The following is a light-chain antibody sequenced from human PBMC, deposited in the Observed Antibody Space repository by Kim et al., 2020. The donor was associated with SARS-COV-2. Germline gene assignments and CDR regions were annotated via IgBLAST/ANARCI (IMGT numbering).Light chain of an antibody. CDR3: GADHGSGSNFVWV. CDR1: SGYSNYK. J-gene: IGLJ3*02. Sequence: SNLISGYSNYKVDWYQQRPGKGPRFVMRVGTGGIVGSKGDGIPDRFSFLGSGLNRYLTIKNIQEEDESDYHCGADHGSGSNFVWVFGGGTQLTVL. V-gene: IGLV9-49*01. CDR2: VGTGGIVG.